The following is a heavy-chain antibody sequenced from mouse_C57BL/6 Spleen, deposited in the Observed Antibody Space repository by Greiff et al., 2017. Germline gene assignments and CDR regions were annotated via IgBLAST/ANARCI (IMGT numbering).Heavy chain of an antibody. J-gene: IGHJ4*01. V-gene: IGHV3-6*01. Sequence: EVQLVESGPGLVKPSQSLSLTCSVTGYSITSGYYWNWIRQFPGNKLEWMGYISYDGSHNYNPSLKNRISITRDTSKNQFFLKLNSVTTEDTATYYCARGGLMDYWGQGTSVTVSS. CDR1: GYSITSGYY. CDR2: ISYDGSH. D-gene: IGHD3-1*01. CDR3: ARGGLMDY.